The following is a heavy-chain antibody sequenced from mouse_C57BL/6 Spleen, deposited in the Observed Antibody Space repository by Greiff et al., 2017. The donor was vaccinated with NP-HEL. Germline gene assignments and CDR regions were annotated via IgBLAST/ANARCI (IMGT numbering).Heavy chain of an antibody. CDR3: AYDYDDY. CDR2: ISTYYGDA. V-gene: IGHV1-67*01. J-gene: IGHJ2*01. D-gene: IGHD2-4*01. CDR1: GYTFTDYA. Sequence: VQLQQSGPELVRPGVSVKISCKGSGYTFTDYAMHWVKQSHAKSLEWIGVISTYYGDASYNQKFKDKATITVDKSSSTAYMELARLTSEDSAVYYCAYDYDDYWGQGTTLTVSS.